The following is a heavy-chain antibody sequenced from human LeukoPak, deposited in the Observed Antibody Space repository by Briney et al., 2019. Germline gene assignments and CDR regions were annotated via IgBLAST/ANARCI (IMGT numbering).Heavy chain of an antibody. CDR3: ARDGRFRYSYGYDYYGMDV. CDR1: GFTFSSYS. CDR2: ISSSSSYI. V-gene: IGHV3-21*01. J-gene: IGHJ6*02. Sequence: KSGGSLRLSCAASGFTFSSYSMNWVRQAPGKGLEWVSSISSSSSYIYYADSVKGRFTISRDNAKNSLYLQMNSLRAEDTAVYYCARDGRFRYSYGYDYYGMDVWGQGTTVTVSS. D-gene: IGHD5-18*01.